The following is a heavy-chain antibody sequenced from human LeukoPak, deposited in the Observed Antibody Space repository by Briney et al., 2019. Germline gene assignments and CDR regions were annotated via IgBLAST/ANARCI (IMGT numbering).Heavy chain of an antibody. J-gene: IGHJ6*02. Sequence: ASVKVSCKASGGTFSSYAISWVRQAPGQGLEWMGGIIPIFGTANYAQKFQGRVTITADESTSTAYMELSSLRSEDTAVYYCARPSPDFYYCGMDVWGQGTTVTVSS. CDR2: IIPIFGTA. CDR1: GGTFSSYA. CDR3: ARPSPDFYYCGMDV. V-gene: IGHV1-69*13.